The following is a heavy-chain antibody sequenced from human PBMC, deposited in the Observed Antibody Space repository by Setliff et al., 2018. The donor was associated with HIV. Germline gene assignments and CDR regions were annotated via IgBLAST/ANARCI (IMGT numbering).Heavy chain of an antibody. D-gene: IGHD2-15*01. CDR1: GGSISSTYF. J-gene: IGHJ4*02. Sequence: PSETLSLTCTVSGGSISSTYFWGWIRQPPGKGLECIGNIYYSGSTSYNPSLKSRVTISVDTSKNQFSLKLSSVTAADTAVYYCARLLVAGMLFDYWGQGTLVTVSS. CDR2: IYYSGST. V-gene: IGHV4-39*01. CDR3: ARLLVAGMLFDY.